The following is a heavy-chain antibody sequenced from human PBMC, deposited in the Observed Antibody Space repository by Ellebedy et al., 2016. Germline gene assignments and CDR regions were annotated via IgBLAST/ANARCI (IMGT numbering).Heavy chain of an antibody. CDR2: ISAYNGHP. Sequence: ASVQVSCXASGYSCTSYGISWVRQAPGQGLEWMGWISAYNGHPNYAQSRQDRVTMTTDTSTSTAYMELRSLRSDDTAVYFFARGSSGWYVPDYWGQGTLVTVSS. J-gene: IGHJ4*02. D-gene: IGHD6-19*01. CDR3: ARGSSGWYVPDY. V-gene: IGHV1-18*01. CDR1: GYSCTSYG.